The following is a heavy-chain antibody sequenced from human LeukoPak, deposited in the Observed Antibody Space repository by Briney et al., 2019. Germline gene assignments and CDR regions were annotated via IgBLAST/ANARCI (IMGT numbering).Heavy chain of an antibody. Sequence: ASVKVSCKTSGYTFSTYGLSWVRQAPGQGLEWMGWISGNSGKTHYAQKFQDRVTLTTDTSSTTAFMELRSLRSDDAAMYYCARNAGSYFEFAPWGQGTLATVSS. J-gene: IGHJ5*02. CDR3: ARNAGSYFEFAP. V-gene: IGHV1-18*01. D-gene: IGHD1-26*01. CDR2: ISGNSGKT. CDR1: GYTFSTYG.